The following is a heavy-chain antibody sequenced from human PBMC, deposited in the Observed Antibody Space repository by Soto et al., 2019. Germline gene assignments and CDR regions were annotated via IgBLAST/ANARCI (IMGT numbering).Heavy chain of an antibody. J-gene: IGHJ4*02. Sequence: TLSLTCTVSGASVSTVGYYWTWIRQHPGKGLEWIGYIDNSWSTYYNPSLTGRVDISVDTSKNEFSLHLQSLTAADTAFYYCAGAVSDFDVRRYRTSYFDQWGQGILVTVSS. D-gene: IGHD3-10*02. CDR3: AGAVSDFDVRRYRTSYFDQ. CDR1: GASVSTVGYY. CDR2: IDNSWST. V-gene: IGHV4-31*03.